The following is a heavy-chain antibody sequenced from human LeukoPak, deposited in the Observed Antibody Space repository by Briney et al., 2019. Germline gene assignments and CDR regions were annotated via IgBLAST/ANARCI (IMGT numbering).Heavy chain of an antibody. D-gene: IGHD5-18*01. J-gene: IGHJ4*02. CDR1: GFTFSTFA. Sequence: PGGSLRLSCAASGFTFSTFAMHWVRQAPGKGLEWVAAMSYDGSGEYYADSVKGRFTISRDNSKKTLYLRMNSLRTEDTAVYYCASWRVRGYSFEYDLDYWGQGTLVTVSS. V-gene: IGHV3-30*04. CDR3: ASWRVRGYSFEYDLDY. CDR2: MSYDGSGE.